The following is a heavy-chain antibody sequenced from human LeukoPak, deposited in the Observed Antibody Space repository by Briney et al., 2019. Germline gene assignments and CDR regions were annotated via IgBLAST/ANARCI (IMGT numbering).Heavy chain of an antibody. CDR3: ARDIGASGI. Sequence: AGGSLRLSCVASGFTFSSYWMTWVRQAPGKGLEWVANIKPDGSEKYYVDSVKGRFTISRDNAKNSLYLQMNSLRAEDTAVYYCARDIGASGIWGQGTMVTVSS. D-gene: IGHD1-26*01. CDR1: GFTFSSYW. J-gene: IGHJ3*02. V-gene: IGHV3-7*04. CDR2: IKPDGSEK.